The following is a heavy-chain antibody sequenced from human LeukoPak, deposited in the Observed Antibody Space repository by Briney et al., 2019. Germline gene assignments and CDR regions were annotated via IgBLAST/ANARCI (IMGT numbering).Heavy chain of an antibody. CDR1: GYSFTNYW. J-gene: IGHJ6*03. D-gene: IGHD4-17*01. CDR3: ARHHMTSVTTAPFYYIDV. Sequence: GESLKISCKVSGYSFTNYWIVWVRQMPAKGLEWMGIIYPGDSDTRYSPSFQGQVTISADKSISTAYLQWSSLKASDTAIYYCARHHMTSVTTAPFYYIDVWGTGATVTVSS. CDR2: IYPGDSDT. V-gene: IGHV5-51*01.